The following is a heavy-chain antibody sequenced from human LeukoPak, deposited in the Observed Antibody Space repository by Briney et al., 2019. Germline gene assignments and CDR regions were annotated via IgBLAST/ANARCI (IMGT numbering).Heavy chain of an antibody. CDR2: ISSSSSTI. D-gene: IGHD3-22*01. CDR1: GFTFSSYS. Sequence: HPGGSLRLSCAASGFTFSSYSMNWVRQAPGKGLEWVSYISSSSSTIYYADSVKGRFTISRDNAKNSLYLQMNSLRAEDTAMYYCARGVPTMILVGDYWGQGILVTVSS. CDR3: ARGVPTMILVGDY. J-gene: IGHJ4*02. V-gene: IGHV3-48*04.